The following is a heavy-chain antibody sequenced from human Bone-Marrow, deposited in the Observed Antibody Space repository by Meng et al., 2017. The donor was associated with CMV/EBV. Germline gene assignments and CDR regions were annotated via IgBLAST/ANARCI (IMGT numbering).Heavy chain of an antibody. CDR3: SRGRYGGVHYFFDY. J-gene: IGHJ4*02. CDR2: ISLGALTT. D-gene: IGHD1-26*01. V-gene: IGHV3-23*01. CDR1: GFAFRGYA. Sequence: ACGFAFRGYAMPLVRHAPGNGLECVSGISLGALTTTSTDSVSGRFTISRDNSKSMLYLQMNSLRAEATAISYCSRGRYGGVHYFFDYWGQGTLVTVSS.